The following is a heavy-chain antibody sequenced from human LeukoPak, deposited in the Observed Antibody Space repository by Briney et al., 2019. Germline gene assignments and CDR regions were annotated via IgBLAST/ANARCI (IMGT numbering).Heavy chain of an antibody. J-gene: IGHJ4*02. D-gene: IGHD2-15*01. CDR1: GFTFSSYG. Sequence: PGGSLRLSCAASGFTFSSYGMHWVRQAPGKGLEWVAFIRYDGTNKYYVDSVKGRFTFSRDNSKNTMYLQMNSLRAEDTAVYYCASRDQSCSGDTCYPIDYWGQGTLVTVSS. CDR3: ASRDQSCSGDTCYPIDY. CDR2: IRYDGTNK. V-gene: IGHV3-30*02.